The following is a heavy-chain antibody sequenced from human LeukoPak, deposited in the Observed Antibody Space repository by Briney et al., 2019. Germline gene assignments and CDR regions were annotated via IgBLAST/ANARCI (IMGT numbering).Heavy chain of an antibody. CDR1: GGSFSGYY. D-gene: IGHD6-19*01. V-gene: IGHV4-34*01. CDR2: INHSGST. CDR3: ASPKYSSGSEVLRYFDY. J-gene: IGHJ4*02. Sequence: PSETLSLACAVYGGSFSGYYWSWIRQPPGKGLEWIGEINHSGSTNYNPSLKSRVTISVDTSKNQFSLKLSSVTAADTAVYYCASPKYSSGSEVLRYFDYWGQGTLVTVSS.